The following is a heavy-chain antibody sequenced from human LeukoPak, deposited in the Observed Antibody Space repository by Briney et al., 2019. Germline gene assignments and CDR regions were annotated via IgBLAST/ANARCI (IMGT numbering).Heavy chain of an antibody. CDR3: ARSGHDALDI. CDR2: IHYSGST. CDR1: GDSISSGDYY. V-gene: IGHV4-30-4*08. Sequence: PSETLSLTCTVSGDSISSGDYYWSWIRQPPGRGLEWIGYIHYSGSTYYNPSLKSRVTISVDTSKNQFSLKLSSVTAAGTAVYYCARSGHDALDIWGQGTMVTVSS. J-gene: IGHJ3*02.